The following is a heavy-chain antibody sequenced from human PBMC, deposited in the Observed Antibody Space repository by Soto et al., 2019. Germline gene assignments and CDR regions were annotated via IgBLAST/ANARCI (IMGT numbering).Heavy chain of an antibody. CDR3: ARADYSGNYFGWLDP. CDR1: GGSITSHY. Sequence: SETLSLTCTVSGGSITSHYWNWIRQPPGKGLEWIGCFYYSGSTNYNPSLKSRVTISVDTSKNQFSLKLSSVTAADTAVYYCARADYSGNYFGWLDPWGQGTLVTVSS. CDR2: FYYSGST. D-gene: IGHD1-26*01. J-gene: IGHJ5*02. V-gene: IGHV4-59*11.